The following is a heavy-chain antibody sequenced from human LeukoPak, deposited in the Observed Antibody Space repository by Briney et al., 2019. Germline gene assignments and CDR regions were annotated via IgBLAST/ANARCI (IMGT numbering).Heavy chain of an antibody. CDR2: IYPSDSDA. D-gene: IGHD3-10*01. Sequence: GESLKISCKGSGYKFNAYWIAWVRQMPGKGLEWMGIIYPSDSDAKYSPSFQGHVSISADKSITTAYLQWSSLKASDTAMYYCARPGRGALFEYWGQGTLVTVSS. CDR1: GYKFNAYW. CDR3: ARPGRGALFEY. V-gene: IGHV5-51*01. J-gene: IGHJ4*02.